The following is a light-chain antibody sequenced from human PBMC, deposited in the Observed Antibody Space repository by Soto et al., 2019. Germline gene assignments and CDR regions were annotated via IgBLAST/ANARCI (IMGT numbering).Light chain of an antibody. Sequence: EIVLTQSPDTLSLSPGERATLSCRASQSVSSALLAWYQQKPGQAPMLLLYRASTRATGIPDRFTGSGSGTDITLTISRLEPEDFAVYYCQQYESSPLTFGGGTKVEIK. CDR1: QSVSSAL. CDR3: QQYESSPLT. CDR2: RAS. J-gene: IGKJ4*01. V-gene: IGKV3-20*01.